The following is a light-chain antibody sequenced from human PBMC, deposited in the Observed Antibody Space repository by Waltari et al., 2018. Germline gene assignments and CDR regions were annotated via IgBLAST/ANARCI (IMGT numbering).Light chain of an antibody. J-gene: IGKJ1*01. CDR1: QSVCSSY. CDR3: QQYGSSPWT. V-gene: IGKV3-20*01. CDR2: GAS. Sequence: EIVLTQSPGTLSLSPGARATLSCRASQSVCSSYLAWYQQKPGQAPRLLIYGASSRATGIPDRFSGSGSGTDFTLTISRLEPEDFAVYYCQQYGSSPWTFGQGTKVEIK.